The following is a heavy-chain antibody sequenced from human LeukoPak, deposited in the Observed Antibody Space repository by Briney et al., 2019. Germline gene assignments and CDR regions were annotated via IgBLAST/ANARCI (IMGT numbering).Heavy chain of an antibody. D-gene: IGHD1-14*01. J-gene: IGHJ6*02. CDR3: ARVMEDASSQPLDV. Sequence: GGSLRLSCAASGFTFSSYGMHWVRQAPGEGLEWVAVIWYDGSNKYYADSVKGRFTISRDISKNTLYLQMNSPRAEDTAVYYCARVMEDASSQPLDVWGQGTTVTVSS. CDR2: IWYDGSNK. V-gene: IGHV3-33*01. CDR1: GFTFSSYG.